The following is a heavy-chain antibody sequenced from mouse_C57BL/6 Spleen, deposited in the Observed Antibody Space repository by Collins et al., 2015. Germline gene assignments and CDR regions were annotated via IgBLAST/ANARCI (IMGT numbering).Heavy chain of an antibody. CDR1: GFSLTSYG. CDR2: IWRGGST. CDR3: AKEDYYGSSYYYAMDY. D-gene: IGHD1-1*01. J-gene: IGHJ4*01. V-gene: IGHV2-5*01. Sequence: QVQLKQSGPGLVQPSQSLSITCTVSGFSLTSYGVHWVRQSPGKGLEWLGVIWRGGSTDYNAAFMSRLSITKDNSKSRVFFKMNSLQADDTAIYYCAKEDYYGSSYYYAMDYWGQGTSVTVSS.